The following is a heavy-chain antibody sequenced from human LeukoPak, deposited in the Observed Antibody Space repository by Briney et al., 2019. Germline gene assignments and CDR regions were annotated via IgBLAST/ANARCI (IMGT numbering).Heavy chain of an antibody. D-gene: IGHD6-6*01. V-gene: IGHV4-34*01. J-gene: IGHJ4*02. Sequence: IRQXXXXXLEWIGEINHSGSTNYNPSLKSRVTISVDTSKNQFSLKLSSVTAADTAVYYCARGIAARGVDYWGQGTLVTVSS. CDR2: INHSGST. CDR3: ARGIAARGVDY.